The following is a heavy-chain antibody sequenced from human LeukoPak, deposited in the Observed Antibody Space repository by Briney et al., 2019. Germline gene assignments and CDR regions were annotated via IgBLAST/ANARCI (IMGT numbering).Heavy chain of an antibody. J-gene: IGHJ6*02. V-gene: IGHV5-10-1*01. CDR3: ARRTGFLFGMDV. CDR2: IDPSDSYT. Sequence: PGESLRISFKGSGXSFTNYWITWVRQMPGKGMEWMGKIDPSDSYTNYSPSFQGHVTISADKSISTAYLQWSSLKASDTAMYYCARRTGFLFGMDVWGQGTPVTVSS. D-gene: IGHD6-19*01. CDR1: GXSFTNYW.